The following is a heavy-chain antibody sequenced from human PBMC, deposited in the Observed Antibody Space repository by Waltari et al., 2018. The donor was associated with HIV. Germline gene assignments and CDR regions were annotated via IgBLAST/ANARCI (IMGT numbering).Heavy chain of an antibody. V-gene: IGHV4-59*01. CDR1: VGSISTYY. CDR3: AREPYNSAWGDAFDV. D-gene: IGHD6-19*01. CDR2: IHHTGNT. J-gene: IGHJ3*01. Sequence: QVQLQESAPGLVKPSETLSPTCTVPVGSISTYYLTWIRQPPGKGLEWIGYIHHTGNTNYNPSLKSRVTISVDTSKNQFSLNLNSVTAADTAVYYCAREPYNSAWGDAFDVWGQGTVVTVSS.